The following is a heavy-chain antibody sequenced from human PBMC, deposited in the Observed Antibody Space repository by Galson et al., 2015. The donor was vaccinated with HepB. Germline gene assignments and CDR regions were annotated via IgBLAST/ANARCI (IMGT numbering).Heavy chain of an antibody. CDR3: AHRLDAFDI. Sequence: PALVKPTQTLTLTCTFSGFSLSTNEVSVAWIRQPPGQALEWLALIYWNDDKRYSPSLKSRLTITKDTSKNQVVLTLTNVGPVDTATHYCAHRLDAFDIWGQGTMVTVSS. CDR2: IYWNDDK. CDR1: GFSLSTNEVS. J-gene: IGHJ3*02. V-gene: IGHV2-5*01.